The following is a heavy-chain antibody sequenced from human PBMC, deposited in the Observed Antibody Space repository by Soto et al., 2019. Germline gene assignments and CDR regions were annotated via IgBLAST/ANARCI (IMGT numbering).Heavy chain of an antibody. CDR1: GFTFSSYW. CDR2: IKQDGSEK. J-gene: IGHJ4*02. V-gene: IGHV3-7*04. D-gene: IGHD6-13*01. CDR3: ARYPRRAAAGIIDY. Sequence: EVQLVESGGGLVQPGGSLRLSCAASGFTFSSYWMSWVRQAPGKGLEWVANIKQDGSEKYYVDSVKGRFTISRDNAKNSLYLQINSLRAEDTAVYYCARYPRRAAAGIIDYWGQGTLVTVSS.